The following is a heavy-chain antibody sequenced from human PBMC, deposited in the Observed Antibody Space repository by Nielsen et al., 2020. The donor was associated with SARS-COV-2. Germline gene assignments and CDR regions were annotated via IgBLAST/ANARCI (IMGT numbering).Heavy chain of an antibody. CDR1: GFTFSRHA. D-gene: IGHD2-2*01. J-gene: IGHJ5*02. CDR3: AKELSTSYCSDATCLNSFDP. V-gene: IGHV3-23*01. CDR2: ISGSGGST. Sequence: GGSLRLSCAASGFTFSRHAMNWVRQAPGKGLEWVSLISGSGGSTYYADSVKGRFSISRDNAKNSMYLQMNSLGDEDTAVYYCAKELSTSYCSDATCLNSFDPWGQGTLVTVSS.